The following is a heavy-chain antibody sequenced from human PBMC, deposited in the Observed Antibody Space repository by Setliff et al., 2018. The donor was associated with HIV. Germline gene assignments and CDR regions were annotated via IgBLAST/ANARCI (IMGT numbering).Heavy chain of an antibody. V-gene: IGHV1-18*01. D-gene: IGHD4-17*01. CDR1: GYIFSTYG. CDR3: AKTTPQPHYYYYVDV. CDR2: ISASNGNT. Sequence: ASVKVSCKASGYIFSTYGISWVRQAPGPGLEWMGWISASNGNTHYAQKVQGRVTLTTDTSTNTAYMELRSLRSDDAAVYYCAKTTPQPHYYYYVDVWGKGTTVTVSS. J-gene: IGHJ6*03.